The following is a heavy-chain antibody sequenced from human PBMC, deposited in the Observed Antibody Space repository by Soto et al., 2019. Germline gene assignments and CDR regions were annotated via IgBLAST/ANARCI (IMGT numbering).Heavy chain of an antibody. CDR2: IIPILGIA. Sequence: QVQLVQSGAAVKKPGSSVKVSCKASGGTFSSYTISWVRQAPGQGLEWMGRIIPILGIANYAQKFQGRVTITADKSTSTAYMELSSLRSEDTAVYYCARDPDCSSTSCYRALYYYYGMDVWGQGTTVTVSS. V-gene: IGHV1-69*08. D-gene: IGHD2-2*01. CDR3: ARDPDCSSTSCYRALYYYYGMDV. CDR1: GGTFSSYT. J-gene: IGHJ6*02.